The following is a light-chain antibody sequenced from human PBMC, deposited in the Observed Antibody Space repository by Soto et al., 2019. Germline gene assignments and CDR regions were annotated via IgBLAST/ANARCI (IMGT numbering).Light chain of an antibody. J-gene: IGKJ1*01. V-gene: IGKV1-5*01. CDR2: DAS. CDR3: QQYSRFSWT. Sequence: DIQMTQSPSSLSASIGDRVTITCRASQSIPSSVAWYQQKPGKAPEVLITDASTLKSGVPSRFSGSASGTELTLTIRSLHPDDSATYFCQQYSRFSWTFGQGTKVEIK. CDR1: QSIPSS.